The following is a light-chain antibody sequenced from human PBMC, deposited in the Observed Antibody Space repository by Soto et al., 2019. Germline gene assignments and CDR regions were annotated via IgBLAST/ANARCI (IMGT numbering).Light chain of an antibody. CDR2: DAS. J-gene: IGKJ4*01. CDR3: QQYGSSPLT. V-gene: IGKV3D-20*01. CDR1: QRVSSSY. Sequence: EIVLTQSPATLSLSPEERATLSCGASQRVSSSYLAWYQQKPGLAPRLLIYDASSMATGIPARFSGSGSGTDVTLTISRLEPEDVAVYYCQQYGSSPLTFGGGTKVEIK.